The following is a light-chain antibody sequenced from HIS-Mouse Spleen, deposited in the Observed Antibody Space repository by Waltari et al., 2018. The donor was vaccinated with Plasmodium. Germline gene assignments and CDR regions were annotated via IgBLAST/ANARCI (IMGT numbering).Light chain of an antibody. Sequence: QSALTQPASVSGSPGQSITISCTGTRSDVGGYNYVSWYQQNPVKAPKLMIYDVSNRHPGVSDRFSGSKSGNTASLSTSGLQAEDEADYYCSSYTSSSTLNYVFGTGTKVTVL. CDR3: SSYTSSSTLNYV. V-gene: IGLV2-14*03. CDR2: DVS. CDR1: RSDVGGYNY. J-gene: IGLJ1*01.